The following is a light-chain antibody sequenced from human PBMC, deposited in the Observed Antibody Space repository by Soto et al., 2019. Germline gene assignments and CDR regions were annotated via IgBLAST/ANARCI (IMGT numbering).Light chain of an antibody. CDR1: SSNIGAGYD. J-gene: IGLJ1*01. V-gene: IGLV1-40*01. CDR3: QSYDSSLSGHNYV. CDR2: GNS. Sequence: QSALTQPPSVSGAPGQRVTISCTGSSSNIGAGYDVHWYQQLPGTAPKLLIYGNSNRPSGVPDRFSGSKSGTLASLAITGLQAEDEADYYCQSYDSSLSGHNYVFGTGTKVTVL.